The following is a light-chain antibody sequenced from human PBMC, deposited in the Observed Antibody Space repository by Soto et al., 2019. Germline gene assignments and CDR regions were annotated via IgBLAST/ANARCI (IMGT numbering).Light chain of an antibody. CDR2: WAS. CDR1: QIVLYSSNNKNY. Sequence: DIVMTQSPDSLAVSLGERATINCKSSQIVLYSSNNKNYLAWYQQKLGQPPKLLIYWASTRESGVPDRFSGSGSGTDFTLTISSLQAEDVAVYYCQQYYSIPLTFGPGTKVDIK. CDR3: QQYYSIPLT. J-gene: IGKJ3*01. V-gene: IGKV4-1*01.